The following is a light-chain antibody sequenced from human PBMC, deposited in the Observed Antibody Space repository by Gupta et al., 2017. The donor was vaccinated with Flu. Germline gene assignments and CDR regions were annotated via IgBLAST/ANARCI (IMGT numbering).Light chain of an antibody. V-gene: IGLV2-23*01. CDR1: SSDVGSYNL. J-gene: IGLJ2*01. CDR2: EGT. CDR3: CSYATIVL. Sequence: QSALTQPASVSGSPGQSITITCTGTSSDVGSYNLFSWYRQHPGKAPKLLIYEGTKRPSGVSNRFSGSQSGNTASLTISGLQAEDEADYYCCSYATIVLFGGGTKLTVL.